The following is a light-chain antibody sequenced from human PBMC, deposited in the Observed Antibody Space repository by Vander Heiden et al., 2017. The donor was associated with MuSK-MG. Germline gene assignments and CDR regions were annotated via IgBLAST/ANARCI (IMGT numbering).Light chain of an antibody. Sequence: QSMLTQPHSMSAAPGQRVTISCYGSTSNIGNNVVSWYQQLPGTAPKLLVFYNTQRPSGIPDRFSGSKSGTSATLGITGLQTADEADYYCVTWDSTLNAGVFGGGTKLTVL. CDR2: YNT. V-gene: IGLV1-51*01. CDR3: VTWDSTLNAGV. CDR1: TSNIGNNV. J-gene: IGLJ3*02.